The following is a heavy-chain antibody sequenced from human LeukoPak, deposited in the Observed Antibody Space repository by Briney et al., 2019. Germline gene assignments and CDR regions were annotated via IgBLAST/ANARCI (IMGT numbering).Heavy chain of an antibody. CDR1: GGSISSSY. D-gene: IGHD3-3*01. CDR3: ARQGMWLLSGGSVDV. J-gene: IGHJ6*04. CDR2: IYYTGST. Sequence: SETLSLTCTVSGGSISSSYWSWIRQPPGKGLEWIGYIYYTGSTNYNPSLQSRVTISVDTSKNQFSLKLSSVTAADTAVYYCARQGMWLLSGGSVDVWGKGTTVTVSS. V-gene: IGHV4-59*08.